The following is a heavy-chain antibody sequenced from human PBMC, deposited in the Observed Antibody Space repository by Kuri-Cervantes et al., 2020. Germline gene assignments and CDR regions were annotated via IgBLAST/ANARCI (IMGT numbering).Heavy chain of an antibody. CDR1: GGSISSSSYY. Sequence: GSLRLSCTVSGGSISSSSYYWGWIRQPLGKGLEWIGSIYYSGSTYYNPSLKSRVTISVDTSKNQFSLKLSSVTAADTAVYYCARHKGTYRGLDYWGQGTLVTVSS. D-gene: IGHD1-14*01. CDR3: ARHKGTYRGLDY. CDR2: IYYSGST. J-gene: IGHJ4*02. V-gene: IGHV4-39*01.